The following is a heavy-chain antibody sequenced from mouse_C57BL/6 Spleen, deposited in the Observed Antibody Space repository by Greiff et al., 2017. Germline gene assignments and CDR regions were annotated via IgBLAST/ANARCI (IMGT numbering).Heavy chain of an antibody. Sequence: EVKLVESGGGLVKPGGSLKLSCAASGFTFSDYGMHWVRQAPEKGLEWVAYISSGSSTIYYADTVKGRFTISRDNAKNTLFLQMTSLRSEDTAMYYCARLELAYYAMDYWGQGTSVTVSS. J-gene: IGHJ4*01. CDR1: GFTFSDYG. CDR3: ARLELAYYAMDY. V-gene: IGHV5-17*01. D-gene: IGHD4-1*01. CDR2: ISSGSSTI.